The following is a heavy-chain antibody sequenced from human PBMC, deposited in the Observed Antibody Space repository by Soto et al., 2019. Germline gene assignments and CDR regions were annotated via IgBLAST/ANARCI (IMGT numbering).Heavy chain of an antibody. CDR1: GGSISSGGYS. CDR3: ARDKITGIFDY. Sequence: KASETLSLTCAVSGGSISSGGYSWSWIRQPPGKGLEWIGYIYHSGSTYYNPSLKSRVTISVDRSKNQFSLKLSSVTAADTAVYYCARDKITGIFDYWGKGTLVTVSS. D-gene: IGHD2-8*02. CDR2: IYHSGST. J-gene: IGHJ4*02. V-gene: IGHV4-30-2*01.